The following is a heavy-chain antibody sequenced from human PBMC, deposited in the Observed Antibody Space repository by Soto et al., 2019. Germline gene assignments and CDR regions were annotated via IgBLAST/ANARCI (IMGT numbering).Heavy chain of an antibody. CDR1: GFTFSSYS. V-gene: IGHV3-21*01. Sequence: PGGSLRLSCAASGFTFSSYSMNWVRQAPGKGLEWVSSISSSSSYIYYADSVKGRFTISRDNAKNSLYLQMNSLRAEDTAVYYCARGYRVGWYYYGMDVWGQGTTVTVSS. CDR2: ISSSSSYI. J-gene: IGHJ6*02. D-gene: IGHD1-26*01. CDR3: ARGYRVGWYYYGMDV.